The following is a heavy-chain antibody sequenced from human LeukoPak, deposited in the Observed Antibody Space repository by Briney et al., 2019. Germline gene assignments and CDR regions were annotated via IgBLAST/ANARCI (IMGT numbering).Heavy chain of an antibody. D-gene: IGHD6-19*01. CDR2: INRDGSNT. J-gene: IGHJ4*02. V-gene: IGHV3-74*01. CDR1: GLIFSSYW. Sequence: GGSLRLSCAASGLIFSSYWMHWVRQAPGKGLVWVSRINRDGSNTNYADSVKGRFTISRDNAKNTLYLQMNSLRAEDTAVYYCARGPYSSGWSLIDYWGQGTLVTVSS. CDR3: ARGPYSSGWSLIDY.